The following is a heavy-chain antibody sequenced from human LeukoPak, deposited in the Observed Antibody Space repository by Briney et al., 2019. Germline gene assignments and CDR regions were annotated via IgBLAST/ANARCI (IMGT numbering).Heavy chain of an antibody. Sequence: SETLSLTCTVSGGSISSYYWSWIRQPPGKGLEWIGYIYYSGSTNYNPSLKSRVTISVDTSKNQFSLKLSSVTAADTAVYYCARGRYSSSWYGGYFDYWGQGTLVTVSS. CDR3: ARGRYSSSWYGGYFDY. J-gene: IGHJ4*02. D-gene: IGHD6-13*01. V-gene: IGHV4-59*01. CDR2: IYYSGST. CDR1: GGSISSYY.